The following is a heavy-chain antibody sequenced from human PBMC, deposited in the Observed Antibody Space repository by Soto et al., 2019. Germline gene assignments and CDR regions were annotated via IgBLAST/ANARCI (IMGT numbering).Heavy chain of an antibody. CDR1: GGSISSGGYY. J-gene: IGHJ5*02. CDR2: IYYSGST. Sequence: QVQLQESGPGLVKPSQTLSLTCTVSGGSISSGGYYWSWIRQHPGKGLEWIGYIYYSGSTYYNPSLKSRVTISVDTSKNQFSLKLSSVTAADTAVYYCARDGILVTSRFGELSSWFDPWGQGTLVTVSS. CDR3: ARDGILVTSRFGELSSWFDP. D-gene: IGHD3-10*01. V-gene: IGHV4-31*03.